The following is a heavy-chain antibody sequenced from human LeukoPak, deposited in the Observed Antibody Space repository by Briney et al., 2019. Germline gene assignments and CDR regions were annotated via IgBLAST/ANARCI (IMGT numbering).Heavy chain of an antibody. CDR1: GGTFSSYA. Sequence: GASVKVSCKASGGTFSSYAISWVRLAPGQGLEWMGRIIPILGIANYAQKFQGRVTITADKSTSTAYMELSSLRSEDTAVYYCARGGDYGSGVNWFDPWGQGTLVTVSS. V-gene: IGHV1-69*04. J-gene: IGHJ5*02. D-gene: IGHD3-10*01. CDR2: IIPILGIA. CDR3: ARGGDYGSGVNWFDP.